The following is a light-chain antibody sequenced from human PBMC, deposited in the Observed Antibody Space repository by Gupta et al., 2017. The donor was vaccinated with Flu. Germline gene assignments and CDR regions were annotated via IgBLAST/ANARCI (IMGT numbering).Light chain of an antibody. CDR1: QNVNTY. CDR3: QQRAKWPPIT. Sequence: EIVLTQSPANLSLSPGERATLSCRASQNVNTYIAWYQQKPGQPPRLLMYDASMRATGIPARFSGGGSGTDFTLTITSLEPEDVAVYYCQQRAKWPPITFGRGTRLEIK. J-gene: IGKJ5*01. V-gene: IGKV3-11*01. CDR2: DAS.